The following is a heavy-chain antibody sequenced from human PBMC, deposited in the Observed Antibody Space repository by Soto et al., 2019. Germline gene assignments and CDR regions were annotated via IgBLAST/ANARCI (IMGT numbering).Heavy chain of an antibody. D-gene: IGHD3-9*01. CDR2: FDPEEGET. CDR1: GYTLTELS. V-gene: IGHV1-24*01. J-gene: IGHJ4*02. CDR3: ATAFNYDILIGYLAG. Sequence: ASVTVSCKVSGYTLTELSMHWVRQAPGKGLEWMGGFDPEEGETIYAQKFQGRVTVTKDTSTETAYMELDSLRSEDTAVYYCATAFNYDILIGYLAGWGQGTLVTVSS.